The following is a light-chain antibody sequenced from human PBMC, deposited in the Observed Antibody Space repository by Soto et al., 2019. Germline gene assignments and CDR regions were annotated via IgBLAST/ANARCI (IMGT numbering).Light chain of an antibody. J-gene: IGKJ1*01. CDR3: LQYGTSPRT. V-gene: IGKV3-20*01. CDR2: GAS. Sequence: EIVLTQSPGTLSLSPGERATLSCRASQSVSSSYLAWYQQKPGQAPRLLIYGASSRATGIPDRFSGSGSETDFTLTISRLEPEDFAVYYCLQYGTSPRTFGQGTKVEGK. CDR1: QSVSSSY.